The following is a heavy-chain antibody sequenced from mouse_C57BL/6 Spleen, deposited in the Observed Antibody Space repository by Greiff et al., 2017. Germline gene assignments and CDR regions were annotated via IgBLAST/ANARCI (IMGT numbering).Heavy chain of an antibody. CDR2: INYDGSST. CDR3: ARGYDYLYYAMDY. CDR1: GFTFSDYY. Sequence: EVKVVESEGGLVQPGSSMKLSCTASGFTFSDYYMAWVRQVPEKGLEWVANINYDGSSTYYLDSLKSRFIISRDNAKNILYLQMSSLKSEDTATYYCARGYDYLYYAMDYWGQGTSVTVSS. J-gene: IGHJ4*01. D-gene: IGHD2-4*01. V-gene: IGHV5-16*01.